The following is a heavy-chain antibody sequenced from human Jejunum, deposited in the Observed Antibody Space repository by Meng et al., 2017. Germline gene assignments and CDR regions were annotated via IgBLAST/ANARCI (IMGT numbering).Heavy chain of an antibody. D-gene: IGHD2-15*01. CDR3: ARGVVAGAPYPGHWFDP. CDR2: IHYTGNA. V-gene: IGHV4-31*03. CDR1: GGSISSVDYY. J-gene: IGHJ5*02. Sequence: QVLLQGSGPGLVKPSQTLSLTCTVSGGSISSVDYYWSWIHQHPGKGLEWIGSIHYTGNAYQNPSLKSRLTMSIDTSENQFSLKLSSVTAADTAVYYCARGVVAGAPYPGHWFDPWGQGTLVTVSS.